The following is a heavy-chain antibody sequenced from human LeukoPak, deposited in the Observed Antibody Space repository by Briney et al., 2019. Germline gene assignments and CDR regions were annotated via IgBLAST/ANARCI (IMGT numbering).Heavy chain of an antibody. J-gene: IGHJ4*02. D-gene: IGHD6-6*01. CDR2: IYTSGST. CDR1: GGSISSYY. CDR3: ARMSSSGGMRYFDY. Sequence: SETLSLTCTVSGGSISSYYWSWIRQPAGKGLEWIGRIYTSGSTNYNPSLKGRVTMSVDTSKNQFSLKLSSVTAADTAVYYCARMSSSGGMRYFDYWGQGTLVTVSS. V-gene: IGHV4-4*07.